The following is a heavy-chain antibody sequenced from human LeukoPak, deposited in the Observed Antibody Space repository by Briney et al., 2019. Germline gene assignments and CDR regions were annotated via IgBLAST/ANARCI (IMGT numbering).Heavy chain of an antibody. CDR1: GFTFSSYA. D-gene: IGHD4-11*01. J-gene: IGHJ5*02. Sequence: PGGSLRLSCAASGFTFSSYAMHRVRQAPGKGLEWVAVISYDGSNKYYADSVKGRFTISRDNSKNTLYLQMNSLRAEDTAVYYCARLNSNYDANWFDPWGQGTLVTVSS. CDR3: ARLNSNYDANWFDP. CDR2: ISYDGSNK. V-gene: IGHV3-30*04.